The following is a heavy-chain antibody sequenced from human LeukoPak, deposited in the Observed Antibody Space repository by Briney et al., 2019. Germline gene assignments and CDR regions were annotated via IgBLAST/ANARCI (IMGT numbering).Heavy chain of an antibody. J-gene: IGHJ4*02. Sequence: PSETLSLTCAGSGVSISSGGYSWSGIRQPPGKGLEWIAYIYHSGSTYYNPSLKSLVTISVDRSKNQFSLKLSSVTAADTAVYYCARELWFGAWYYFDYWGQGTLVTVSS. V-gene: IGHV4-30-2*01. CDR1: GVSISSGGYS. D-gene: IGHD3-10*01. CDR3: ARELWFGAWYYFDY. CDR2: IYHSGST.